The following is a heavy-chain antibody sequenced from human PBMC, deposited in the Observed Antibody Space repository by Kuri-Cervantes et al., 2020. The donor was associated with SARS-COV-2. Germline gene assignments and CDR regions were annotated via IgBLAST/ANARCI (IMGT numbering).Heavy chain of an antibody. D-gene: IGHD6-6*01. V-gene: IGHV4-39*01. CDR1: GGSISSSSYY. CDR2: IYYSGST. Sequence: SETLSLTCTVSGGSISSSSYYWGWIRQPPGKGLEWIGSIYYSGSTYYNPSLKSRVTISVDTSKNQFYLELSSVTAADTAVYYCARREQLVSRNYYYYYGMDVWAKGPRSPSP. J-gene: IGHJ6*02. CDR3: ARREQLVSRNYYYYYGMDV.